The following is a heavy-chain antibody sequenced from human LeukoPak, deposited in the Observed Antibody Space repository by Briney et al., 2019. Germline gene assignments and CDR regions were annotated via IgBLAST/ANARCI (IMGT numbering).Heavy chain of an antibody. V-gene: IGHV3-9*03. CDR3: AKGTVSSGYYWVFEY. J-gene: IGHJ4*02. CDR2: ITWNSGSI. Sequence: GGSLRLSCAASGFTFDDYAMHWVRQAPGKGLEWVSSITWNSGSIDYADSVKGRLTISRDNAKNSLYLQMNSLRAEDMALYYCAKGTVSSGYYWVFEYWGQGTLVTVSS. D-gene: IGHD3-22*01. CDR1: GFTFDDYA.